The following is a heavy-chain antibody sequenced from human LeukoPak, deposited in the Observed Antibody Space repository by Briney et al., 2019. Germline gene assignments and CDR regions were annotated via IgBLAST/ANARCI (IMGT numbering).Heavy chain of an antibody. CDR2: MYSGGDT. J-gene: IGHJ4*02. CDR1: GFTVSANH. Sequence: GGSLRLSCAASGFTVSANHMNWVRQVPGKGLDWVSVMYSGGDTYYADSVKGRFTFSRDNSKNTLHLQMNSLRAEDTAVYYCARDVHSSGWYGVFDYWGQGTLVTVSS. D-gene: IGHD6-19*01. CDR3: ARDVHSSGWYGVFDY. V-gene: IGHV3-66*01.